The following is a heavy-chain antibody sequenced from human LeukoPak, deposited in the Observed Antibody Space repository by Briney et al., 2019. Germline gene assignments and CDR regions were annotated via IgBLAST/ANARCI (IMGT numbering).Heavy chain of an antibody. Sequence: SETLSLTCAVSGGSISSGGYSWSWLRQPPGQGLEWIGYIYHSGSTYYNPSLKSRVTISVDRSKNQFSLKLSSVTAADTAVYYCARAACSSTSCYYFDYWGQGTLVTVSS. CDR3: ARAACSSTSCYYFDY. V-gene: IGHV4-30-2*01. D-gene: IGHD2-2*01. CDR2: IYHSGST. J-gene: IGHJ4*02. CDR1: GGSISSGGYS.